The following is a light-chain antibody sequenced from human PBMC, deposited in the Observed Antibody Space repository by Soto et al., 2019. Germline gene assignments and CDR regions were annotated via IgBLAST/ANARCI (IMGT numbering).Light chain of an antibody. CDR1: QSVSSSY. CDR3: HQYGSSPWT. Sequence: DIVCPPSPGTLSLSTGERATRYFRSSQSVSSSYLDWYQQKPGQAPRLLIYGASSRATGIPDRFSGSGSGTDFTLTISSLQPEDLAVYYCHQYGSSPWTFGQGTKVDIK. J-gene: IGKJ1*01. V-gene: IGKV3-20*01. CDR2: GAS.